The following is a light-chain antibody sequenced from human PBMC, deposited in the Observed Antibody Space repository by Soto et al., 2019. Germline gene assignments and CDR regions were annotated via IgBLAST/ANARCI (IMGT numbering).Light chain of an antibody. Sequence: QSALTQPASVSGSPGQSITISCTGTSSDVGGYNYVSWYQQHPGKAPKLMIYDVSNRPSGVSNRFSGSKSGNTASLTISGLQDEDEADDYCSSYTSSSTPCVFGTGTKLTVL. CDR2: DVS. CDR3: SSYTSSSTPCV. V-gene: IGLV2-14*01. CDR1: SSDVGGYNY. J-gene: IGLJ1*01.